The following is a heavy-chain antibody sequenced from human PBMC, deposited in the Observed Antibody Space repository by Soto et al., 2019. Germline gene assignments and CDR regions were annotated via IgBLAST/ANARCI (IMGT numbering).Heavy chain of an antibody. V-gene: IGHV1-8*01. Sequence: QVQLVQSGAEVKKPGASVKVSCKASGYTFTSLDINWVRQATGQGLEWMGWMNPNSGSTGSAQKFQGRVAMTRDTSMNTAYMELSSLRSDDTAVYYCARGRGYSDGIDYWGQGTLVTVSS. J-gene: IGHJ4*02. CDR1: GYTFTSLD. CDR2: MNPNSGST. D-gene: IGHD2-15*01. CDR3: ARGRGYSDGIDY.